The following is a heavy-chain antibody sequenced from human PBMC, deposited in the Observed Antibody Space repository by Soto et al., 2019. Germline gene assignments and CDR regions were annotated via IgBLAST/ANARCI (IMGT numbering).Heavy chain of an antibody. CDR2: INHSGST. Sequence: SETLSLTCAVYGGSFSGYYWSWIRQPPGKGLEWIGEINHSGSTNYNPSLKSRVTISVDTSKNQFSLKLSSVTAADTAVYYCARLGRYYDFWSGYSLAYYGMDVWGQGTTVTVSS. D-gene: IGHD3-3*01. V-gene: IGHV4-34*01. J-gene: IGHJ6*02. CDR3: ARLGRYYDFWSGYSLAYYGMDV. CDR1: GGSFSGYY.